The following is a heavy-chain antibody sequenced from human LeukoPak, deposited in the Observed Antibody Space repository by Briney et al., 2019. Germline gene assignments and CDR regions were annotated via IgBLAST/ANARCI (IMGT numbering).Heavy chain of an antibody. D-gene: IGHD5-12*01. V-gene: IGHV1-8*03. Sequence: GASVKVSCKASGYTFISYDINWVRQATGQGLVWMGWMNPNSGNTGYAQKFQGRVTITRNTSISTAYMELSSLRSEDTAVYYCASGGYSGYDRNYYYYYMDVWGKGTTVTISS. CDR3: ASGGYSGYDRNYYYYYMDV. CDR2: MNPNSGNT. CDR1: GYTFISYD. J-gene: IGHJ6*03.